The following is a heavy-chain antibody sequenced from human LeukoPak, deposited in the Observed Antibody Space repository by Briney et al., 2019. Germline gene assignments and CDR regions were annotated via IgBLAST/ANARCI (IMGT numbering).Heavy chain of an antibody. CDR2: IYYSGST. Sequence: PSETLSLTCTVSGGSISSYYGSWIRQPPGKGLEWIGYIYYSGSTNYNPTLKSRVTISVDTSKNQSSLKLSSVTAADTAVYYCARVDDSSGDYWGQGTLVTVSS. D-gene: IGHD3-22*01. J-gene: IGHJ4*02. CDR3: ARVDDSSGDY. V-gene: IGHV4-59*01. CDR1: GGSISSYY.